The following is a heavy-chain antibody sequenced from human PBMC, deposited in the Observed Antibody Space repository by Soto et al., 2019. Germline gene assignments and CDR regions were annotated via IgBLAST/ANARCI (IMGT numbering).Heavy chain of an antibody. CDR2: INAGNGYT. D-gene: IGHD5-12*01. Sequence: QVQLVQSGAQVKKPGASVKVSCKASGYTFDNYALHWLRQAPGRRLEWMGWINAGNGYTKYSQSFQGRVTITRDTSASTVHMDLSSLRSEDTAVYYCARVQYSGYDFKLAFDIWGQGTMVTVSS. CDR3: ARVQYSGYDFKLAFDI. J-gene: IGHJ3*02. CDR1: GYTFDNYA. V-gene: IGHV1-3*01.